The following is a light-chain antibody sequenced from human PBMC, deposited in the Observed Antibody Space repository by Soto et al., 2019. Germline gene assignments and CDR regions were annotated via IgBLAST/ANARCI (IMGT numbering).Light chain of an antibody. Sequence: QSVLAQPRSVSGSPGQSVAISCTGTSSDVGGYNYVSWYQQHPGKAPKVMIFDVNKRPSGVPDRFSGSKSGNTASLTISGLQAEDEADYCCCSYAGRYTYVFGTGTKVTVL. J-gene: IGLJ1*01. CDR2: DVN. V-gene: IGLV2-11*01. CDR1: SSDVGGYNY. CDR3: CSYAGRYTYV.